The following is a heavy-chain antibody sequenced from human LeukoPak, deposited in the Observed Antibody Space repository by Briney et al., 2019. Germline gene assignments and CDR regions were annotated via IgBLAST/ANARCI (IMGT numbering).Heavy chain of an antibody. V-gene: IGHV3-21*01. Sequence: GGSLRLSCAATGFTFSSYSMNWVRQAPGKGLEWVSSISSSSSYIYYADSVKGRFTISRDNAENSLYLQMNSLRAEDTAVYYCARDSITDYGSNSGQYIDYWGQGTLVTVSS. CDR3: ARDSITDYGSNSGQYIDY. J-gene: IGHJ4*02. CDR2: ISSSSSYI. CDR1: GFTFSSYS. D-gene: IGHD4-23*01.